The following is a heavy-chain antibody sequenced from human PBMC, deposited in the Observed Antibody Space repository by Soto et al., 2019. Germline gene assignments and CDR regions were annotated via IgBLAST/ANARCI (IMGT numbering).Heavy chain of an antibody. CDR3: AKVQGPSIAARPDY. D-gene: IGHD6-6*01. V-gene: IGHV3-30*18. J-gene: IGHJ4*02. CDR1: GFTFSSYG. CDR2: ISYDGSNK. Sequence: QVQLVESGGGVVQPGRSLRLSCAASGFTFSSYGMHWVRQAPGKGLERVAVISYDGSNKYYADSVKGRFTISRDNSKNTLYLQMNSLRAEDTAVYYCAKVQGPSIAARPDYWGQGTLVTVSS.